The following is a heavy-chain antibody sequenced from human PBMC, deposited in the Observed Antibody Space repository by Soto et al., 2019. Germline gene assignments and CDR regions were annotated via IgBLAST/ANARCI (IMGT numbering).Heavy chain of an antibody. Sequence: GGSLRLSCAASGFTFSSYAMHWVRQAPGKGLEWVAVISYDGSNKYYADSVKGRFTISRDNSKNTLYLQMNSLRAEDTAVYYCARGTAVQLWLDVYFDYWGQGTLVTVSS. D-gene: IGHD5-18*01. CDR2: ISYDGSNK. J-gene: IGHJ4*02. CDR1: GFTFSSYA. V-gene: IGHV3-30-3*01. CDR3: ARGTAVQLWLDVYFDY.